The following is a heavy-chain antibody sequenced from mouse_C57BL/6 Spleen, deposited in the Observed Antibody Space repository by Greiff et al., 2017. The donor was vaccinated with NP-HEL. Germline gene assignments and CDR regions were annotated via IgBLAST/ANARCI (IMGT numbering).Heavy chain of an antibody. D-gene: IGHD2-4*01. V-gene: IGHV1-39*01. J-gene: IGHJ3*01. CDR1: GYSFTDYN. Sequence: EVQRVESGPELVKPGASVKISCKASGYSFTDYNMNWVKQSTGKSLEWIGVINPNYGTTSYNQKFKGKATLTADQSSSTAYMQLNSLTCEDSAVYYCARWRDYEGFAYWGQGTLVTVSA. CDR2: INPNYGTT. CDR3: ARWRDYEGFAY.